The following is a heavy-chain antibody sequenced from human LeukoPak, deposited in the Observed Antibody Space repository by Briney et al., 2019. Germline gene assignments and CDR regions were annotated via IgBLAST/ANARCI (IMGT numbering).Heavy chain of an antibody. Sequence: SGGSLRLSCAGSGFTLSRYGMHWVRQAPGKGLEWVAFIWFDGSDNYYADSVKGRFTISRDNSKKTLYLQMNSLRAEDTAVYYCARRHGSTNPCFFDYWGQGTLVTVSS. V-gene: IGHV3-33*08. D-gene: IGHD2-8*01. CDR2: IWFDGSDN. J-gene: IGHJ4*02. CDR3: ARRHGSTNPCFFDY. CDR1: GFTLSRYG.